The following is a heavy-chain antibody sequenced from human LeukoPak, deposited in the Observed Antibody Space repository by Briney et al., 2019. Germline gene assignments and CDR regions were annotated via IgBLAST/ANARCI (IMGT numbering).Heavy chain of an antibody. Sequence: EGSLRLSCAASGFTFSSYEKNWVRQAPGKGLEWLSYISSSGSTIYYADSVKGRFTISRDNAKNSLYLQMNSLRAEDTAVYYCARRSSSSYYYYYYMDVWGKGTTVTVSS. CDR2: ISSSGSTI. CDR3: ARRSSSSYYYYYYMDV. CDR1: GFTFSSYE. V-gene: IGHV3-48*03. J-gene: IGHJ6*03. D-gene: IGHD6-13*01.